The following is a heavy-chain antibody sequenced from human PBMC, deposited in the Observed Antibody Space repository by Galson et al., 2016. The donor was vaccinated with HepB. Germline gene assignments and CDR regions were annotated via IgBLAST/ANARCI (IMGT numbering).Heavy chain of an antibody. J-gene: IGHJ5*02. V-gene: IGHV3-7*01. D-gene: IGHD3-16*02. CDR1: GFTFSSSW. CDR3: ARLMHDYVWGSYRKQGFDP. Sequence: SLRLSCAASGFTFSSSWMSWVRQAPGKGLEWVANITQDGSDQYYVDSVKGRFTISRDNAKNSLYLKMNSLRGEDTAVYYCARLMHDYVWGSYRKQGFDPWGQGTLVTVSS. CDR2: ITQDGSDQ.